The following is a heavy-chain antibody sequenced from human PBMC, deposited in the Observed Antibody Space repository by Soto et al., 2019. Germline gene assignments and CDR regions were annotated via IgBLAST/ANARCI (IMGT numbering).Heavy chain of an antibody. CDR3: ARDADILTGSDAFDI. CDR1: GFTFSSYA. Sequence: GGSLRLSCAASGFTFSSYAMSWVRQAPGKGLEWVSAISGSGGSTYYADSVKGRFTISRDNAKNSLYLQMNSLRAEDTAVYYCARDADILTGSDAFDIWGQGTMVTVSS. V-gene: IGHV3-23*01. J-gene: IGHJ3*02. CDR2: ISGSGGST. D-gene: IGHD3-9*01.